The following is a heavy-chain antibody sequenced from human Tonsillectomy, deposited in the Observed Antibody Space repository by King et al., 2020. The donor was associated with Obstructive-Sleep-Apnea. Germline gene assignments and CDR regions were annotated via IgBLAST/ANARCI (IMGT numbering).Heavy chain of an antibody. D-gene: IGHD5-18*01. V-gene: IGHV3-30*02. Sequence: VQLVESGGGVVQPGRSLRLSCAASGFTFSSYGMHWVRQAPGKGLEWVAFIRYDGSNKYYADSVKGRFTISRDNSKNTLYLQMNSLRAEDTAVYYCAKSAVRDTAMVWLDYWGQGTLVTVSS. CDR3: AKSAVRDTAMVWLDY. CDR1: GFTFSSYG. J-gene: IGHJ4*02. CDR2: IRYDGSNK.